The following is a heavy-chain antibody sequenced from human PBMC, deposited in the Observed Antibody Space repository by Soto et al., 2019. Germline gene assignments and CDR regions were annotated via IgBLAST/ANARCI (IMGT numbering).Heavy chain of an antibody. CDR2: IYWDNDK. CDR3: ARSLWFGELH. J-gene: IGHJ4*02. CDR1: GFSLSTTGVG. V-gene: IGHV2-5*02. Sequence: QITLKESGATQVKPTQTLTLTCSCSGFSLSTTGVGVGWIRQSPGKALEWLAIIYWDNDKRYSPSLKSRVTITKDTSKNQVVLTVTNMDPVDTGTYYCARSLWFGELHWGQGALVTVSS. D-gene: IGHD3-10*01.